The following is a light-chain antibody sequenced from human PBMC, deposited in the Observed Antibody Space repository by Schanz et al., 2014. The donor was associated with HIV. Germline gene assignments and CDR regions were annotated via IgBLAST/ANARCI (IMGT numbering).Light chain of an antibody. CDR1: TSDTGGYNY. CDR3: VSYTGTNNPV. V-gene: IGLV2-8*01. Sequence: QSALTQPPSASGSPGQSVTISCTGTTSDTGGYNYVSWYQQHPDKAPQLLIYEVNMRPSGVPDRFSGSKSGNTASLTVSGLQAEDEADYYCVSYTGTNNPVFGGGTKLTVL. CDR2: EVN. J-gene: IGLJ2*01.